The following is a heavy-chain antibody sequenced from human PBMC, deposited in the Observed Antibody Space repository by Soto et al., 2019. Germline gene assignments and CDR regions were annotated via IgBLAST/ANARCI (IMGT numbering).Heavy chain of an antibody. V-gene: IGHV1-46*01. CDR1: GYTFTNYH. CDR2: INPGRGST. J-gene: IGHJ4*02. CDR3: ARISNALPDY. Sequence: QVQLVQSGAEVKKPGASVKVSCKASGYTFTNYHIHWVRQAPGQGLEWMGIINPGRGSTTYAHKFQGRVTMTRDTSTSTVYMELDSLRSDETAVYFCARISNALPDYWGQGTLVAVSS.